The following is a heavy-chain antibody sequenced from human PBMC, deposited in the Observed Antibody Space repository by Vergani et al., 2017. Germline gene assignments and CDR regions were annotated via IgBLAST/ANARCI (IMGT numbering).Heavy chain of an antibody. J-gene: IGHJ4*02. D-gene: IGHD2-2*02. Sequence: QVQLQESGPGLVKPSQTLSLTCTVSGGSISSGSYYWSWIRQPAGKGLEWIGRIYTSGSTNYNPSLKRRVTISVDTSKNQFSLKLSSVTAADTAVYYCARGNPKHQLLYGRGYFDYWGQGTLVTVSS. CDR2: IYTSGST. CDR1: GGSISSGSYY. CDR3: ARGNPKHQLLYGRGYFDY. V-gene: IGHV4-61*02.